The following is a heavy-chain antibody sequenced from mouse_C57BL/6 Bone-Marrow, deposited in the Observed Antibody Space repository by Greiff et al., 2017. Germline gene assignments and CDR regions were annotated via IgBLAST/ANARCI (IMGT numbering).Heavy chain of an antibody. CDR3: TTCGPYAMDY. V-gene: IGHV14-4*01. CDR1: GFNIKDDY. J-gene: IGHJ4*01. CDR2: IDPENGDT. Sequence: EVQLQQSGAELVRPGASVTLSCTASGFNIKDDYMHWVKQRPEQGLEWIGWIDPENGDTEYASKFQGKATITADTSSNTAYLQLSSLTSEDTAVYYCTTCGPYAMDYWGQGTSVTVSS.